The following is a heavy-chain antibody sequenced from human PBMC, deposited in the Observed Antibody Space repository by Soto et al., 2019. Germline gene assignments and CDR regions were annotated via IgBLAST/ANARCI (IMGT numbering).Heavy chain of an antibody. V-gene: IGHV3-23*01. J-gene: IGHJ3*02. Sequence: GGSLRLSCAASGFTFSSYAMSWVRQAPGKGLEWVSAISGSGGSTYYADSVKGRFTISRDNSKNTLYLQMNSLRAEDTAVYYCAKDRMVLWFGELSNDAFDIWGQGTMVTVSS. CDR3: AKDRMVLWFGELSNDAFDI. CDR1: GFTFSSYA. CDR2: ISGSGGST. D-gene: IGHD3-10*01.